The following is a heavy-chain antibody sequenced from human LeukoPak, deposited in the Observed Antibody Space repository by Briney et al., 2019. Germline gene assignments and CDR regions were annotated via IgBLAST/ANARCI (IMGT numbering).Heavy chain of an antibody. CDR2: ISGSGGST. CDR3: AKSERVLIDWFDP. V-gene: IGHV3-23*01. J-gene: IGHJ5*02. Sequence: GGSLRLSCAASGFTFSTYAMSWVRQAPGKGLEWVSGISGSGGSTYYADSVKGRFTISRDNSKNTLYLQMNSLRAEDTAVYYCAKSERVLIDWFDPWGQGTLVTVSS. CDR1: GFTFSTYA.